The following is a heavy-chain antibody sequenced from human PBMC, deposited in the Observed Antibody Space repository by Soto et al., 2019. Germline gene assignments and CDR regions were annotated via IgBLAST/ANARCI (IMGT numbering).Heavy chain of an antibody. CDR2: IYYSGST. J-gene: IGHJ4*02. CDR1: GGSISNGGYD. D-gene: IGHD1-1*01. CDR3: AREPRLDPTRYFDY. V-gene: IGHV4-31*01. Sequence: TLSLTCTVSGGSISNGGYDWSWIRQHAGKGLEWIGYIYYSGSTYYNPSLKSPVTISVDTSKNHFSLKLSSVTAADTAVYYCAREPRLDPTRYFDYWGQGTLVTVSS.